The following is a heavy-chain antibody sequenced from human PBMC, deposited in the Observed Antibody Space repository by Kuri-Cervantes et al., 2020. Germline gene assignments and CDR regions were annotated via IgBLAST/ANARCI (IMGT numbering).Heavy chain of an antibody. J-gene: IGHJ4*02. CDR3: AAVLLWFGEYRQIDY. V-gene: IGHV3-53*01. Sequence: GGSLRLSCAASGFTVSSNYMSWVRQAPGEGLEWGSVIYSGGSTYSADSAKGRLTISRDNSENTLYLQMNSLSGEDTAVYYCAAVLLWFGEYRQIDYWGQGTLVTVSS. D-gene: IGHD3-10*01. CDR2: IYSGGST. CDR1: GFTVSSNY.